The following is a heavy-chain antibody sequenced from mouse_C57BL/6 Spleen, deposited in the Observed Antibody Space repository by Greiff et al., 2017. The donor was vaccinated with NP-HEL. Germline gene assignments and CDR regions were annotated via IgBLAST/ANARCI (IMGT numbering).Heavy chain of an antibody. Sequence: EVKLMESGAELVRPGASVKLSCTASGFNIKDYYMHWVKQRPEQGLVWIGRIDPEDGDTEYAPKFQGKATMTADTSSNTAYLQLSSLTSEDTAVYYCTTGYYYGSSYWYFDVWGTGTTVTVSS. CDR2: IDPEDGDT. CDR1: GFNIKDYY. D-gene: IGHD1-1*01. CDR3: TTGYYYGSSYWYFDV. V-gene: IGHV14-1*01. J-gene: IGHJ1*03.